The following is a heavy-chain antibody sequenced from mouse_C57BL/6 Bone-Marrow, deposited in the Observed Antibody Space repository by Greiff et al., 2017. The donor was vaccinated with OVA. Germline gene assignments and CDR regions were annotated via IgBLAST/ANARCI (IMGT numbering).Heavy chain of an antibody. CDR1: GFTFTDYY. D-gene: IGHD1-1*01. Sequence: EVKLVESGGGLVQPGGSLSLSCAASGFTFTDYYMSWVRQPPGKALEWLGFIRNKANGYTTEYSASVKGRFTISRDNSQSILYLQMNALRAEDSATYYCARDYYGSSHYFDYWGQGTTLTVSS. J-gene: IGHJ2*01. CDR3: ARDYYGSSHYFDY. CDR2: IRNKANGYTT. V-gene: IGHV7-3*01.